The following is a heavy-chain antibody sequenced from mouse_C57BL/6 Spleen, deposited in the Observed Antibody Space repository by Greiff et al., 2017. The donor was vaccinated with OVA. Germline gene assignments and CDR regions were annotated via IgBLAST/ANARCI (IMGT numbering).Heavy chain of an antibody. CDR1: GFNIKNTY. CDR2: IDPANGNT. Sequence: EVQLVESVAELVRPGASVKLSCTASGFNIKNTYMHWVKQRPEQGLEWIGRIDPANGNTKYAPKFQGKATITADTSSNTAYLQLSSLTSEDTAIYYCAVFYYGTSAWFAYWGQGTLVTVSA. V-gene: IGHV14-3*01. D-gene: IGHD2-1*01. J-gene: IGHJ3*01. CDR3: AVFYYGTSAWFAY.